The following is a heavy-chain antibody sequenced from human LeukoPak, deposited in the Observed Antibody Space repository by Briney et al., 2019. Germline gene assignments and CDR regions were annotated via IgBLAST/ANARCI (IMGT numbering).Heavy chain of an antibody. CDR3: ARARRYDYVWGSYRQDAFDI. V-gene: IGHV4-30-4*08. D-gene: IGHD3-16*02. CDR1: GGSISSGDYY. J-gene: IGHJ3*02. CDR2: IYYSGST. Sequence: SETLSLTCTVSGGSISSGDYYWSWIRQPPGKGLEWIGYIYYSGSTYYNPSLKSRVTISVDTSKNQFSLKLSSVTPADTAVYYCARARRYDYVWGSYRQDAFDIWGQGTMVTVSS.